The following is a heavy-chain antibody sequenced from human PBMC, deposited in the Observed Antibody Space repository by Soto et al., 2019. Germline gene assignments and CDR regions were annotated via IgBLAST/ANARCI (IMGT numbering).Heavy chain of an antibody. D-gene: IGHD3-10*01. J-gene: IGHJ5*02. CDR1: GGSISSSSYY. CDR2: IYYSGST. Sequence: QLQLQESGPGLVKPSETLSLTCTVSGGSISSSSYYWGWIRQPPGKGLEWIGSIYYSGSTYYNPSLKSRVTISVDTSKNQFSLKLSSVTAADTAVYYCARQSYYGSGRDPWGQGTLVTVSS. V-gene: IGHV4-39*01. CDR3: ARQSYYGSGRDP.